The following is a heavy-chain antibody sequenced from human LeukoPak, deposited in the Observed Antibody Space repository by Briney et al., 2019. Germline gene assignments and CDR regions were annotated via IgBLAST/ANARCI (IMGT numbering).Heavy chain of an antibody. J-gene: IGHJ4*02. CDR1: GYTFTSYG. CDR2: IIPIFGTA. V-gene: IGHV1-69*13. D-gene: IGHD3-22*01. CDR3: ARALYDSSGYRDFDY. Sequence: SVKVSCKASGYTFTSYGISWVRQAPGQGLEWMGGIIPIFGTANYAQKFQGRVTITADESTSTAYMELSSLRSEDTAVYYCARALYDSSGYRDFDYWGQGTLVTVSS.